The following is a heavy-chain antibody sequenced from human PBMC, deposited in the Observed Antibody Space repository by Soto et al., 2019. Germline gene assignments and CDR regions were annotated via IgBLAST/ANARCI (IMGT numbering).Heavy chain of an antibody. CDR1: GNTFTSYD. J-gene: IGHJ6*02. CDR2: MNPNSGNT. Sequence: ASVKVSCKASGNTFTSYDINWVRQATGQGLEWMGWMNPNSGNTGYAQKFQGRVTMTRNTSISTAYMELSSLRSEDTAVYYCARGSLIGGTGYYYGMDVWGQGTTVTVSS. CDR3: ARGSLIGGTGYYYGMDV. V-gene: IGHV1-8*01. D-gene: IGHD1-26*01.